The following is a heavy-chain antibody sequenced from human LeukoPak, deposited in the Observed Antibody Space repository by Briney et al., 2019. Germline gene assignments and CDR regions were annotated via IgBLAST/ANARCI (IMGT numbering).Heavy chain of an antibody. D-gene: IGHD5-24*01. J-gene: IGHJ4*02. V-gene: IGHV1-18*01. CDR2: ISAYNGNT. CDR3: AKGGAQMATTFWYFDY. CDR1: GYTFTSYG. Sequence: GASVKVSCKASGYTFTSYGISWVRQAPGQGLEWMGWISAYNGNTNYAQKLQGRVTMTTDTSTSTAYMELRSLRSEDTAVYYCAKGGAQMATTFWYFDYWGQGTLVTVSS.